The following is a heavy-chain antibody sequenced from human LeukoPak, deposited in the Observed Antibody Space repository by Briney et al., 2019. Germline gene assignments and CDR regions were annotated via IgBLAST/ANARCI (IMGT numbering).Heavy chain of an antibody. CDR1: GGSIRSSNYY. V-gene: IGHV4-61*05. Sequence: PSETLSLTCTVSGGSIRSSNYYWGWIRQPPGKGLEWIGYIYYSGSTNYNPSLKSRVTISVDTSKNQFSLKLSSVTAADTAVYYCASFSGSRTRSVDYWGQGTLVTVSS. CDR3: ASFSGSRTRSVDY. J-gene: IGHJ4*02. CDR2: IYYSGST. D-gene: IGHD1-26*01.